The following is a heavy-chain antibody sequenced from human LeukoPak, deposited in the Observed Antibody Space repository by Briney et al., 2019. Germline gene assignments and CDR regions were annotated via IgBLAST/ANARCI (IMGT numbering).Heavy chain of an antibody. D-gene: IGHD4-17*01. J-gene: IGHJ4*02. CDR1: GFTFSSYG. Sequence: GGSLRLSCAASGFTFSSYGMHWVRQAPGKGLEWVAVISYDGSNKYYADSVKGRFTISRDNPKNTLYLQMNSLRAEDTAVYYCAKDPTVTTRPDYYFDYWAREPWSPSPQ. V-gene: IGHV3-30*18. CDR2: ISYDGSNK. CDR3: AKDPTVTTRPDYYFDY.